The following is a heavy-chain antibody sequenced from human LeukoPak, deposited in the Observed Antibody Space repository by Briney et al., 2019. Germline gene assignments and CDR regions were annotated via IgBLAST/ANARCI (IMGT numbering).Heavy chain of an antibody. Sequence: PGGSLRLSCAASGFTFSSYSMNWVRQAPGKGLEWVSYISSSSSTIYYADSVKGRFTISRDNAKNSLYLQMNSLRAEDTAVYYCARDDTYYDFWSGLLPYYYYGMDVWGQGTTVTVSS. CDR1: GFTFSSYS. D-gene: IGHD3-3*01. J-gene: IGHJ6*02. V-gene: IGHV3-48*04. CDR2: ISSSSSTI. CDR3: ARDDTYYDFWSGLLPYYYYGMDV.